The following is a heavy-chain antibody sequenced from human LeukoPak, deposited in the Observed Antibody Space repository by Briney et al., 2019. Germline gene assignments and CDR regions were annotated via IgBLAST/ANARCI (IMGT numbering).Heavy chain of an antibody. D-gene: IGHD6-13*01. V-gene: IGHV4-59*01. J-gene: IGHJ4*02. CDR2: VHSSGTT. CDR3: ARDQCSRDRNNSISDVLFDY. Sequence: SETLSLTCTVSGGSISGSYWTWIRQSPGKVLEWIWYVHSSGTTNYNPSLKSRVTISVDTSKNQIPLKLSSMTAADTAVYYCARDQCSRDRNNSISDVLFDYWGQGTLVTVSS. CDR1: GGSISGSY.